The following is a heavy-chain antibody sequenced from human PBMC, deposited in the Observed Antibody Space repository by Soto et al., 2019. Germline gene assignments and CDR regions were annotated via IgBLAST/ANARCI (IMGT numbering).Heavy chain of an antibody. CDR3: PIGYCSSTSCFEAFDI. V-gene: IGHV4-39*07. Sequence: QLQLQESGPGLVKPSETLSLTCTVSGGSISSSSYYWGWIRQPPGKGLEWIGTLYYRGTTYSNPSLKSRVTISLDTSKNQFSLKFSSVTAADTAVYYCPIGYCSSTSCFEAFDIWGQGTMVTVSS. D-gene: IGHD2-2*01. CDR1: GGSISSSSYY. J-gene: IGHJ3*02. CDR2: LYYRGTT.